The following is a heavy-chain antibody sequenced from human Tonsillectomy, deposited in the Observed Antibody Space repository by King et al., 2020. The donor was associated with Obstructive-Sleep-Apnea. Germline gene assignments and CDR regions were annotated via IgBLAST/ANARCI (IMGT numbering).Heavy chain of an antibody. D-gene: IGHD3-10*01. CDR1: GGSISSSSYY. Sequence: QLQESGLGLVKPSETLSLTCSVSGGSISSSSYYWGWIRQAPGKGREWIGNIYYTGGTNYNPSLKSRVTISVDTSKNHFSLKLRSVTAADTAVYYCARGRGGGSYLDYWGQGNLVIV. CDR3: ARGRGGGSYLDY. J-gene: IGHJ4*02. V-gene: IGHV4-39*07. CDR2: IYYTGGT.